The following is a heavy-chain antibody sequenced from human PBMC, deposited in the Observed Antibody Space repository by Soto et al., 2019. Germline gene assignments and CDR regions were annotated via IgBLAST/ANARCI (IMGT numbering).Heavy chain of an antibody. CDR3: ANPPPTMESTIYYYYGMDV. Sequence: PGGSLRLSCAASGFTFSSYSMNWVRQAPGKGLEWVSSISGSSSYTYYADSVKGRFTVSRDSSKNTLYLQMDSLRAEDTAVYYCANPPPTMESTIYYYYGMDVWGQGTTVTVSS. J-gene: IGHJ6*02. D-gene: IGHD1-26*01. V-gene: IGHV3-21*04. CDR2: ISGSSSYT. CDR1: GFTFSSYS.